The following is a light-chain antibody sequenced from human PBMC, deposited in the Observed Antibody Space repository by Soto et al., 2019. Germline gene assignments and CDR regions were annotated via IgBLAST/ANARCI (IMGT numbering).Light chain of an antibody. V-gene: IGKV3-20*01. CDR1: QSVSSSY. Sequence: EIVLTQSPGTLSLSPGERATLSCRASQSVSSSYLAWYQQKPGQAPRLLLYGASSRATGTPDRFSGSGSGIDFTLTISRLPPEEFAVYSCQQYGSSSYTCGQGTKWASK. J-gene: IGKJ2*01. CDR2: GAS. CDR3: QQYGSSSYT.